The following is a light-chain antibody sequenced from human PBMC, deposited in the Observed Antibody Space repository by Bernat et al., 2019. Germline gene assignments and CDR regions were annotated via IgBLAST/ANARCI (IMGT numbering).Light chain of an antibody. V-gene: IGKV1-5*03. CDR2: KAT. J-gene: IGKJ2*01. CDR1: QSISSW. CDR3: QQYNSYSSYP. Sequence: DIQMTQSPSTLSAYVGDRVTITCRASQSISSWLAWYQQKPGKAPKCLIYKATSLESGVPSRFSGSGSGTEFTLTISSLQPDDFATYYCQQYNSYSSYPLGQGTKLEIK.